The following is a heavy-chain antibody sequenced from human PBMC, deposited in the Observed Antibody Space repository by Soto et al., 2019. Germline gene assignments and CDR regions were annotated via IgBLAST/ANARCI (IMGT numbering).Heavy chain of an antibody. CDR3: VKYTVTEALGES. D-gene: IGHD3-16*01. J-gene: IGHJ5*02. CDR1: GFTFSSYA. CDR2: VSRAGTNT. V-gene: IGHV3-23*01. Sequence: EVQLLESGGDVVRPGGSLRLSCAASGFTFSSYAMDWVRQAPGKGLEWVAGVSRAGTNTFYADSVKGRFSISRDSSRDTVDLYMNALRGDDTAVYFCVKYTVTEALGESWGQGPLVSVSS.